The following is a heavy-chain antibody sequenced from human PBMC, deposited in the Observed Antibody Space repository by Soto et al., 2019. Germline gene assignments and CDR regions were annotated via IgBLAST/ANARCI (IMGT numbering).Heavy chain of an antibody. CDR2: ISYDGSNK. CDR1: GFTFSSYG. Sequence: QVQLVESGGGVVQPGRALRLSCAASGFTFSSYGMHWVRQAPGKGLEWVAVISYDGSNKYYADSVEGRFTISRDNSKNTLYLQMNSLRAEDTAVYYCAKGYSSGWTDYWGQGTLVTVSS. J-gene: IGHJ4*02. D-gene: IGHD6-19*01. V-gene: IGHV3-30*18. CDR3: AKGYSSGWTDY.